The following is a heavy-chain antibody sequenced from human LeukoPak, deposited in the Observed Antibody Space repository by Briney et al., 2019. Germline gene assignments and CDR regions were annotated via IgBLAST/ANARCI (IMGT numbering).Heavy chain of an antibody. D-gene: IGHD6-19*01. V-gene: IGHV4-34*01. CDR2: INHSGST. Sequence: PSETLSLTCAVYGGSFSGYYWSWIRQPPGKGLEWIGEINHSGSTNYNPSLKSRVTISVDTSKNQFSLKLSSVTAADTAVYYCARLAVAGTLPFDYWGQGILVTVSS. CDR3: ARLAVAGTLPFDY. CDR1: GGSFSGYY. J-gene: IGHJ4*02.